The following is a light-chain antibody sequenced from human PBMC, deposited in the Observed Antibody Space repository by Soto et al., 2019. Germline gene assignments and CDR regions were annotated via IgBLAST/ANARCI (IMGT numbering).Light chain of an antibody. CDR3: QQYGSSLYT. CDR1: QSVSRNS. CDR2: GAS. V-gene: IGKV3-20*01. J-gene: IGKJ2*01. Sequence: EIVLTQSPGTLSLSPGERATLSCRASQSVSRNSLAWYQQRPGQAPRLLIYGASSRATGIPDRFSGSGSGTDFTLTISRLEPEDFAVFYCQQYGSSLYTFGQGTKLEIK.